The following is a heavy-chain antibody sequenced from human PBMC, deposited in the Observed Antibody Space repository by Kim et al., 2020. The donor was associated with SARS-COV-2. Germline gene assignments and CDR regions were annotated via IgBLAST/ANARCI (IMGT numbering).Heavy chain of an antibody. CDR2: FDPEDGET. J-gene: IGHJ5*02. Sequence: ASVKVSCKVSGYTLTELSMHWVLQAPGKGLEWMGGFDPEDGETIYAQKFQGRVTMTEDTSTDTAYMELSSLRSEDTAVYYCATGPPYGSGNWFDPWGQGTLVTVSS. D-gene: IGHD3-10*01. CDR3: ATGPPYGSGNWFDP. V-gene: IGHV1-24*01. CDR1: GYTLTELS.